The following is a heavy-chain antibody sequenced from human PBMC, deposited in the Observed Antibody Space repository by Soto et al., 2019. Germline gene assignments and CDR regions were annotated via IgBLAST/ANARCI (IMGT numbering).Heavy chain of an antibody. V-gene: IGHV4-31*03. J-gene: IGHJ4*02. D-gene: IGHD3-10*01. CDR2: VYSNGNT. Sequence: SETLSLTCTVSDDSLTTNKYAWTWIRQNPEKGLEWIGYVYSNGNTRSSPSLQSRVSMSVDTSKSHFSLRLSSVTAADTAVYFCARASYFCPSGSYYFVSWGQGTLVTVSS. CDR3: ARASYFCPSGSYYFVS. CDR1: DDSLTTNKYA.